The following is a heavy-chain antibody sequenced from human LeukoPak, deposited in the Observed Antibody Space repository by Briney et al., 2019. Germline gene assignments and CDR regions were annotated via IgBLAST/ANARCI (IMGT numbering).Heavy chain of an antibody. J-gene: IGHJ4*02. D-gene: IGHD1-26*01. CDR3: AKPQVGPSNPGALDY. CDR1: GFTFSSYA. CDR2: ISGSGGST. Sequence: GGSLRLSCAASGFTFSSYAMSWVRQAPGKGLGWVSAISGSGGSTNYADSVKGRFTISRDNPTNMLYLQMNSLRAEDTAVYYCAKPQVGPSNPGALDYWGQGTVVTVSS. V-gene: IGHV3-23*01.